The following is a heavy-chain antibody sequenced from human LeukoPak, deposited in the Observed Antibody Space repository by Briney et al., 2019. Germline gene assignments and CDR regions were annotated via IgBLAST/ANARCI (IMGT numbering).Heavy chain of an antibody. Sequence: KPSQTLSLTCGVSAGSISNTNWWTWFRQAPGKGLEWIGEVNLQGSTNYNPSLKSRVAISVDTSENHFSLKLTSLTAADTAVYYCARDISVAGYFLLFDYWGQGTLVTVSS. CDR2: VNLQGST. CDR1: AGSISNTNW. D-gene: IGHD6-19*01. CDR3: ARDISVAGYFLLFDY. V-gene: IGHV4-4*02. J-gene: IGHJ4*02.